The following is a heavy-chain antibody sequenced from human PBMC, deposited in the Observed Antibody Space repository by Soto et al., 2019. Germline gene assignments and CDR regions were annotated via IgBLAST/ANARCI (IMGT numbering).Heavy chain of an antibody. CDR1: GGTFSSYA. CDR2: IIPIFGTA. CDR3: ARSLDDSSXXGYDAFDI. D-gene: IGHD3-22*01. Sequence: SVKVSCXASGGTFSSYAISGVRQAPGQGLEWMGGIIPIFGTANYAQKFQGRVTITADKSTSTAYMELSSLRSEDTAVYYCARSLDDSSXXGYDAFDIWGQGTMVTVSS. V-gene: IGHV1-69*06. J-gene: IGHJ3*02.